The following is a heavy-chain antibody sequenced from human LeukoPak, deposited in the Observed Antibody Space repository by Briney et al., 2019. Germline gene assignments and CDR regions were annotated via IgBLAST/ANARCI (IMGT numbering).Heavy chain of an antibody. CDR2: IIPIFGTA. V-gene: IGHV1-69*06. D-gene: IGHD2-2*01. Sequence: SVKVSCKASGGTFSSYAISWVRQAPGQGLEWMGGIIPIFGTANYAQKFQGRATITADKSTSTAYMELSSLRSEDTAVYYCATKRGYCSSTSCYGDYYYYGMDVWGKGTTVTVSS. CDR1: GGTFSSYA. CDR3: ATKRGYCSSTSCYGDYYYYGMDV. J-gene: IGHJ6*04.